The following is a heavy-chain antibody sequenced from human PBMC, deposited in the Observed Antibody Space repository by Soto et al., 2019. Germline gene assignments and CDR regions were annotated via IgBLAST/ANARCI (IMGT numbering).Heavy chain of an antibody. D-gene: IGHD3-9*01. CDR1: GFTVSSNY. Sequence: GGSLRLSCAASGFTVSSNYMSWVRQAPGKGLEWVSVIYSGGSTYYADSVKGRFTISRDNSKNTLYLQMNSLRAEDTAVYYCARDSGYYDILTGFRDGMDVWGQGTTVTVSS. CDR2: IYSGGST. J-gene: IGHJ6*02. CDR3: ARDSGYYDILTGFRDGMDV. V-gene: IGHV3-66*01.